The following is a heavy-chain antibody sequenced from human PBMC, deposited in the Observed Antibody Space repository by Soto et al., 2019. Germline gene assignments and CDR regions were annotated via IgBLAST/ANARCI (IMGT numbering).Heavy chain of an antibody. CDR1: GGSISSYY. D-gene: IGHD6-6*01. Sequence: SETLSLTCTVSGGSISSYYWSWIRQPPGKGLEWIGYIYYSGSTNYNPSLKSRVTISVDTSKNQFSLKLSSVTAADTAVYYCARAAQDDYYYYYGMDVWGQGTTVTVSS. V-gene: IGHV4-59*01. J-gene: IGHJ6*02. CDR2: IYYSGST. CDR3: ARAAQDDYYYYYGMDV.